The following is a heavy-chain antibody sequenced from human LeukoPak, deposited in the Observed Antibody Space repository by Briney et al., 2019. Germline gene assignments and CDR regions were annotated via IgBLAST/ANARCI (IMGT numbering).Heavy chain of an antibody. D-gene: IGHD2-21*02. J-gene: IGHJ4*02. Sequence: ASVKVSCKASGYTFITYYIHWVRQAPGQGLEWMGIISPSGGSTTYAQKFQGRVTMTGDTSTSTVYMELSSLRSEDTAVYYCARSRLLLDYWGRGTLVTVSS. CDR2: ISPSGGST. CDR1: GYTFITYY. CDR3: ARSRLLLDY. V-gene: IGHV1-46*01.